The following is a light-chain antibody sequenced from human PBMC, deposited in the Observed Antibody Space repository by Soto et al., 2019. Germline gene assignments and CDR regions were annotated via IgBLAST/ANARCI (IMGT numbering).Light chain of an antibody. CDR2: AND. J-gene: IGLJ1*01. CDR1: SSNIAPNT. Sequence: QSVLTQPPSASGTPGQRVTISCSGSSSNIAPNTVNWYQHLPGAAPQLLIFANDRRPSGVPDRFSGSRSGTSASLAISGLQSEDEDDYYCAAWDDSLNGYVFGTGTKVTVL. CDR3: AAWDDSLNGYV. V-gene: IGLV1-44*01.